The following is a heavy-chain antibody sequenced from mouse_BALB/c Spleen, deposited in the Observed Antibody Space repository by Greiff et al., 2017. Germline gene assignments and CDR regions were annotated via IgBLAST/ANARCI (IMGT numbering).Heavy chain of an antibody. D-gene: IGHD1-1*01. V-gene: IGHV2-9*02. CDR1: GFSLTSYG. CDR3: ARSYYYGRGYYFDY. J-gene: IGHJ2*01. CDR2: IWAGGST. Sequence: VMLVESGPGLVAPSQSLSITCTVSGFSLTSYGVHWVRQPPGKGLEWLGVIWAGGSTNYNSALMSRLSISKDNSKSQVFLKMNSLQTDDTAMYYCARSYYYGRGYYFDYWGQGTTLTVSS.